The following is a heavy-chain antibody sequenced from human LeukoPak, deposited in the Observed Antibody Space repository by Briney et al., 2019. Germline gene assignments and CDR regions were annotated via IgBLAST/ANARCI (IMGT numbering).Heavy chain of an antibody. J-gene: IGHJ4*02. CDR1: GFTFSSYA. Sequence: GGSLRLSCAASGFTFSSYAMSWVRQAPGKGLEWVSAISGSGGSTYYADSVKGRFTISRDNSKNTLYLQMNSLRAEDTAVYYCAILLGGYCTNGVCYRFDYWGQGTLVTVSS. CDR2: ISGSGGST. D-gene: IGHD2-8*01. V-gene: IGHV3-23*01. CDR3: AILLGGYCTNGVCYRFDY.